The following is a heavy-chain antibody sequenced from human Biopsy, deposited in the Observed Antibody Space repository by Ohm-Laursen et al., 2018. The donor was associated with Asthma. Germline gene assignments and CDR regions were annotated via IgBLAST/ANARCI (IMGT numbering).Heavy chain of an antibody. J-gene: IGHJ4*02. CDR2: ISGSGGST. V-gene: IGHV3-23*01. Sequence: SLRLSCTASGFTFSSYAMSWVRQAPGKGLEWVSAISGSGGSTYYADSVKGRFTISRDNSKNTLYLQMNSLRAEDTAVYYCAKGYYYDSSGFDYWGQRTLVTVSS. CDR3: AKGYYYDSSGFDY. D-gene: IGHD3-22*01. CDR1: GFTFSSYA.